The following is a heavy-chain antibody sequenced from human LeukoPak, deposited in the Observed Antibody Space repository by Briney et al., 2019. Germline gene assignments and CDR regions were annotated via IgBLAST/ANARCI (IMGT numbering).Heavy chain of an antibody. Sequence: GGPLRLPCAASGFTFSGYAMSWVRQAPGKGLEWVSGVVGGGTITYYADSVRGRFIVSRDNSKNTLYLQMNSLRAEDTAVYYCAKSLWVVRGLPWFHPWGRGTLVNVSS. CDR3: AKSLWVVRGLPWFHP. V-gene: IGHV3-23*01. CDR2: VVGGGTIT. J-gene: IGHJ5*02. D-gene: IGHD7-27*01. CDR1: GFTFSGYA.